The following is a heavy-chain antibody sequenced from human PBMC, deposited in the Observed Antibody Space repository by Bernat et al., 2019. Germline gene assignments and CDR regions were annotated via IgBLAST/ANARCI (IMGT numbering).Heavy chain of an antibody. CDR2: INAGNGNT. CDR3: ARAAGHYYDSSGYYYFLYFDY. Sequence: QVQLVQSGAEVKKPGASVKVSCKASGYTFTSYAMHWVRQAPGQRLEWMGWINAGNGNTKYSQKFQGRVTINRDTSASTAYMELSSLRSEDTAVYYCARAAGHYYDSSGYYYFLYFDYWGQGTLVTVSS. CDR1: GYTFTSYA. D-gene: IGHD3-22*01. J-gene: IGHJ4*02. V-gene: IGHV1-3*01.